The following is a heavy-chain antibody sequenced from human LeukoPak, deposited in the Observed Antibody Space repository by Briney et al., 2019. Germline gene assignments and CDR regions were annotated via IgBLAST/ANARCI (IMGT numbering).Heavy chain of an antibody. CDR3: ARGVTAIQIFDY. CDR2: IYYSGST. Sequence: SETLSLTCTVSGGSISSYYWSWIRQPPGKGLEWIGYIYYSGSTYYNPSLKSRVTISVDKSKNQFSLKLSSVTAADTAVYYCARGVTAIQIFDYWGQGTLVTVSS. J-gene: IGHJ4*02. D-gene: IGHD5-18*01. CDR1: GGSISSYY. V-gene: IGHV4-59*12.